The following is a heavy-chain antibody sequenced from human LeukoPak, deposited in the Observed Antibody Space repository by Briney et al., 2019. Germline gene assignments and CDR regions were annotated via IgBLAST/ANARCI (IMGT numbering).Heavy chain of an antibody. CDR3: AKEVTRGYYYDSSGLDY. J-gene: IGHJ4*02. D-gene: IGHD3-22*01. Sequence: GGSLRLSCAASGFSVRSNYMSWVRQAPGKGLEWVSAISGSGGSTYYADSVKGRFTISRDNSKNTLYLQMNSLRAEDTAVYYCAKEVTRGYYYDSSGLDYWGQGTLVTVSS. V-gene: IGHV3-23*01. CDR1: GFSVRSNY. CDR2: ISGSGGST.